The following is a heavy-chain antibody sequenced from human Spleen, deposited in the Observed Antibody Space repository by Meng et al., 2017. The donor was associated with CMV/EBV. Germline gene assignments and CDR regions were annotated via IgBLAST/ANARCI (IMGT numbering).Heavy chain of an antibody. D-gene: IGHD6-13*01. CDR3: AKDSPAPSDAAARHRPLDRASDI. Sequence: GGSLRLSCAASGFTFSSYAMSWVRQAPGKGLEWVSSISGSGGSTYYADSVKGRFTISRDNSKNTLYLQMNSLRAEDTAVYYCAKDSPAPSDAAARHRPLDRASDIWGQGTMVTVSS. CDR1: GFTFSSYA. CDR2: ISGSGGST. J-gene: IGHJ3*02. V-gene: IGHV3-23*01.